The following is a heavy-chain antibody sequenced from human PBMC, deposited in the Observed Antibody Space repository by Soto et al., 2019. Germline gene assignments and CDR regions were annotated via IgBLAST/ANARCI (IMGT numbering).Heavy chain of an antibody. CDR2: IIPIFGTA. CDR1: GYTFTSYG. V-gene: IGHV1-69*06. D-gene: IGHD2-15*01. CDR3: ARGYCSGGSCLSWFDP. Sequence: SVKVSCKASGYTFTSYGISWVRQAPGQGLEWMGGIIPIFGTANYAQKFQGRVTITADKSTSTAYMELSSLRSEDTAVYYCARGYCSGGSCLSWFDPWGQGTLVTVSS. J-gene: IGHJ5*02.